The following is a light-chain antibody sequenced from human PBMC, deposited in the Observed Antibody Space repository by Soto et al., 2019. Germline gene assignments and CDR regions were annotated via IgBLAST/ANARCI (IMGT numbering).Light chain of an antibody. CDR2: DAS. J-gene: IGKJ4*01. Sequence: EVVLTQSPATLSLSPGERATLSCRASESIGNYLAWYQQKLGQAPKLLIYDASHRAIGISGRFSGDGSGTDFPLTISSLEPEAFAVYYCQWRSDWPPRLTFGGGTKVEIK. CDR3: QWRSDWPPRLT. CDR1: ESIGNY. V-gene: IGKV3-11*01.